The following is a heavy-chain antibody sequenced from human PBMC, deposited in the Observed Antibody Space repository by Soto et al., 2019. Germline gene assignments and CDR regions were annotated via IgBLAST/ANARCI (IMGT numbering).Heavy chain of an antibody. V-gene: IGHV3-21*01. D-gene: IGHD6-19*01. CDR2: ISSSSSYI. Sequence: GGSLRLSCAASGFTFSSYSMNWVRQAPGKGLEWVSSISSSSSYIYYADSVKGRFTISRDNAKNSLYLQMNSLRAEDTAVYYCAREHLVSGWHPGGMDVWGQGTTVTVSS. CDR3: AREHLVSGWHPGGMDV. J-gene: IGHJ6*02. CDR1: GFTFSSYS.